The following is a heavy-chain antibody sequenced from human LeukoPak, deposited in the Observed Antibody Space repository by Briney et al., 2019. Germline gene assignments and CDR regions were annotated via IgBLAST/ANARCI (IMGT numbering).Heavy chain of an antibody. CDR1: GYTFTSYY. Sequence: GASVKVSCKASGYTFTSYYMHWVRQAPGQGLEWMGIINPSGGSTSYAQKFQGRVTMIRDTSTSTVYMELSSLRSEDTAVYYCARDLVQLERRGWFDPWGQGTLVTVSS. V-gene: IGHV1-46*01. D-gene: IGHD1-1*01. CDR2: INPSGGST. J-gene: IGHJ5*02. CDR3: ARDLVQLERRGWFDP.